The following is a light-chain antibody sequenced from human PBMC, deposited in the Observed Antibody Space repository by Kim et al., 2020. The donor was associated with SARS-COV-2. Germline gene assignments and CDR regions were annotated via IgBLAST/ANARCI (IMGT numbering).Light chain of an antibody. CDR1: QDITNY. CDR3: QQYDNLPT. J-gene: IGKJ5*01. Sequence: DIQMTQSPSSLSASVGDRVTITCQASQDITNYLNWYQQKSGKAPRLLIYDSSKLQTGVPSRFSGSGSGTDFTFTISSLQPEDIAIYYCQQYDNLPTFGQGTRLEIK. CDR2: DSS. V-gene: IGKV1-33*01.